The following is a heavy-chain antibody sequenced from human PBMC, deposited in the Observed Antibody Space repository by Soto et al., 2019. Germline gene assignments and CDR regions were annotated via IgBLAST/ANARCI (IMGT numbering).Heavy chain of an antibody. CDR3: ARDWGGSLLRSYYGMGV. Sequence: QVQLQESGPGLVKPSQTMSLTCTVSGGSISTGGYYWSWIRQHPGKGLEWICYIYYSGSTYYNPSLKSRVTISVDTSNNPFSLKLSSVAAADTAVYYCARDWGGSLLRSYYGMGVWGQGTTVTVSS. CDR1: GGSISTGGYY. CDR2: IYYSGST. D-gene: IGHD2-21*01. V-gene: IGHV4-31*03. J-gene: IGHJ6*02.